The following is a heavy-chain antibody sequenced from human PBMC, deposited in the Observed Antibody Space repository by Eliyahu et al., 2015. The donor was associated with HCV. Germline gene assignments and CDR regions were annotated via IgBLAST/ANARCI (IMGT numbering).Heavy chain of an antibody. D-gene: IGHD6-19*01. J-gene: IGHJ3*02. CDR2: IYTSGGT. Sequence: QVQLQESGPGLVKPSQTLSLTCTVSGGSISSGSYYWSWIRQPAGKGLEWIGRIYTSGGTNYNPSLKSRVTISVDTSKNQFSLKLSSVTAADTAVYYCARGERVYYGGYSSGSPSYTSGAFDIWGQGTMVTVSS. V-gene: IGHV4-61*02. CDR1: GGSISSGSYY. CDR3: ARGERVYYGGYSSGSPSYTSGAFDI.